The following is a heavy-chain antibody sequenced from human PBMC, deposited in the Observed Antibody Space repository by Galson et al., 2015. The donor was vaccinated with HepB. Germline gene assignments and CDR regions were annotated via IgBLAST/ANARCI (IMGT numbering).Heavy chain of an antibody. J-gene: IGHJ5*02. V-gene: IGHV1-18*01. CDR2: ISPYNRDT. D-gene: IGHD2-15*01. CDR3: ARGSVVAVVDGTQNNWFAR. Sequence: SVKVSCKPSGYTFSSYSVTWVRQAPGQGREWMGWISPYNRDTNYARKLQGRVTMTTDTFTSTAYMELRSLRSDDTAVYYCARGSVVAVVDGTQNNWFARWGQGTQVTVSS. CDR1: GYTFSSYS.